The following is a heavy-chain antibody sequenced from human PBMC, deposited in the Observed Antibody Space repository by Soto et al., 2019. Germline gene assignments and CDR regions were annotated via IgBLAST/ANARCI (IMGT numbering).Heavy chain of an antibody. CDR3: ARDRPLYSSSWLSPLDYYYYYYMDV. V-gene: IGHV4-59*01. D-gene: IGHD6-13*01. Sequence: QVQLQESGPGLVKPSETLSLTCTVSGGSISSYYWSWIRQPPGKGLEWIGYIYYSGSTNYNPSLKSRVTISVDTSKNQFSLKLSSVTAADTAVYYCARDRPLYSSSWLSPLDYYYYYYMDVWGKGTTVTVSS. CDR2: IYYSGST. J-gene: IGHJ6*03. CDR1: GGSISSYY.